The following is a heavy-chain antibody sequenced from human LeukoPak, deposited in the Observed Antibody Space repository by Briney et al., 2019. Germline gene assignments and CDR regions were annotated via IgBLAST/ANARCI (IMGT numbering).Heavy chain of an antibody. Sequence: EASVKVSCKASGYTFTSYSKYTIHWVRQPPGQRLEWMGWINAGIGETRYSQKFQGRVTFTGDTSANTVYMELNSLISEDTAVYYCARDSDTSDWAWVYWGQGTLVTVSS. CDR2: INAGIGET. J-gene: IGHJ4*02. D-gene: IGHD6-19*01. CDR3: ARDSDTSDWAWVY. V-gene: IGHV1-3*01. CDR1: GYTFTSYS.